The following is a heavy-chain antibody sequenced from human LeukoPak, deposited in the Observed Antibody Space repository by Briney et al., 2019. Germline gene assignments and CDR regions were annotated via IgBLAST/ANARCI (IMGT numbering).Heavy chain of an antibody. Sequence: SETLSLTCTVSGGSISGYSWSRVRQPPGKGLEWIGYIYYSGSTDYNPSLKSRVTISVDTSKSQFSLKLSSVTAADTAVYYCARGGTYGTNWFDPWGQGTLVTVSS. CDR1: GGSISGYS. CDR2: IYYSGST. D-gene: IGHD1-26*01. CDR3: ARGGTYGTNWFDP. J-gene: IGHJ5*02. V-gene: IGHV4-59*08.